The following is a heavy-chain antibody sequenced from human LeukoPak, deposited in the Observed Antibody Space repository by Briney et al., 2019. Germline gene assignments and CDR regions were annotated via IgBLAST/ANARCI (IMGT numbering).Heavy chain of an antibody. Sequence: GGSLSFYCAASGFTFSSYSMNWVRQAPGQGLEWVADISSDGSNKYYADSVKGRFTISRDNSKNTLYLQMNSLRAEDTAVFYCARVGRGYSFNVYYFDYWGQGTLVTVSS. D-gene: IGHD5-18*01. CDR2: ISSDGSNK. V-gene: IGHV3-30*03. J-gene: IGHJ4*02. CDR1: GFTFSSYS. CDR3: ARVGRGYSFNVYYFDY.